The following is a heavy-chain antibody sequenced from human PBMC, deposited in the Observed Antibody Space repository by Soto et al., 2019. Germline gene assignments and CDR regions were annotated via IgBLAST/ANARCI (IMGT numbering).Heavy chain of an antibody. CDR3: VKDRDSNSWPSRDV. V-gene: IGHV1-18*01. CDR2: ISPNSGNI. CDR1: GYTFTRNG. J-gene: IGHJ6*02. D-gene: IGHD3-22*01. Sequence: QVHLVQSGAEVKKPGASVNVSCKTSGYTFTRNGISWVRQAPGQGLEWMGWISPNSGNINYAQKLQGRVIMTTDTSTRTAYMELRSRRSDDTAVYYCVKDRDSNSWPSRDVWGPGTTVTVSS.